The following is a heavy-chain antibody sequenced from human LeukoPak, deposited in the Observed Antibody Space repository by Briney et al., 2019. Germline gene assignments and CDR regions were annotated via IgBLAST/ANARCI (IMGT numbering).Heavy chain of an antibody. CDR2: IYHSGST. V-gene: IGHV4-38-2*01. Sequence: SETLSLTCAVSGYSISSGYYWGWIRQPPGKGLEWIGRIYHSGSTYYNPSLKSRVTISVDTSKNQFSLKLSSVTAADTAVYYCARLDGDYVINEPYYFDYWGQGTLVTVSS. CDR3: ARLDGDYVINEPYYFDY. CDR1: GYSISSGYY. D-gene: IGHD4-17*01. J-gene: IGHJ4*02.